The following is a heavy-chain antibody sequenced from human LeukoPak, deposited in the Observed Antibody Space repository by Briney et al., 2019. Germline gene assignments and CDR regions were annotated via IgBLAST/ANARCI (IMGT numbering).Heavy chain of an antibody. CDR2: IYYSGTT. CDR3: ARMCNGGTCYPAGVDY. V-gene: IGHV4-39*01. D-gene: IGHD2-15*01. CDR1: GXSISGSSYF. J-gene: IGHJ4*02. Sequence: SETLSLTCTVSGXSISGSSYFWDWIRQPPGKGLEWIGTIYYSGTTYYNPSLKSRVTISVDTSKNQFSLKLSSVTAADTAVYYCARMCNGGTCYPAGVDYWGQGTLVTVSS.